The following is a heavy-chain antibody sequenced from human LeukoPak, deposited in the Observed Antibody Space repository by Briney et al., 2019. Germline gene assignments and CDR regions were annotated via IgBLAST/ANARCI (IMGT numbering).Heavy chain of an antibody. J-gene: IGHJ4*02. CDR3: AREQYSYPG. CDR2: ISSSGTTT. Sequence: GGPLRLSCAASGFSFSDFYMTWIRQAPGKGLEWVSCISSSGTTTYYADSVKGRFTISRDNAKNSLYLQMNSLRVEDTAVYYCAREQYSYPGWGQGTLVTVSS. V-gene: IGHV3-11*01. CDR1: GFSFSDFY. D-gene: IGHD5-18*01.